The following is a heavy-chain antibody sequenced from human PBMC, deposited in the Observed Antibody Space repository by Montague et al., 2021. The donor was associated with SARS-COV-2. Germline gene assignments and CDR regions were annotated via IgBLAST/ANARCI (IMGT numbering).Heavy chain of an antibody. CDR3: ARLRDGVVPSPILGVGPYYSYYYMDV. CDR2: PNPGGNT. V-gene: IGHV4-34*01. CDR1: CGCRGSQA. J-gene: IGHJ6*03. D-gene: IGHD3-10*01. Sequence: SETLSLTCAGQCGCRGSQAQNGSAHAWTPVTATIGMPNPGGNTNYNPSLKSRLTISADTSKNQFSLKLTSVAAADTAVYYCARLRDGVVPSPILGVGPYYSYYYMDVWGRGTTVTVSS.